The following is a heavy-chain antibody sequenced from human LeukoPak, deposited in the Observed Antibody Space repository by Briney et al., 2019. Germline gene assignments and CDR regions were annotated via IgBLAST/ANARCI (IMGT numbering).Heavy chain of an antibody. D-gene: IGHD5-18*01. CDR2: ISAYNGNT. Sequence: GASVKVSCKASGYTFTSYGISWVRQAPGQGLEWMGWISAYNGNTNYAQKLQGRVTMTTDTSTSTAYMELRSLRSDDTAVYYCARVNHGTAMVQLLDYWGQGALVTVSS. CDR3: ARVNHGTAMVQLLDY. CDR1: GYTFTSYG. J-gene: IGHJ4*02. V-gene: IGHV1-18*01.